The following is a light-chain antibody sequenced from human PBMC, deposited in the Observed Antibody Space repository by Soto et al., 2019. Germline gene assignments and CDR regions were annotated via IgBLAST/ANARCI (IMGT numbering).Light chain of an antibody. CDR2: EDN. Sequence: NFMLTQPHSVSESPGKTVIISCTRSSGSIASNYVQWYQQRPGSSPTTVIYEDNQRPSGVPDRFSGSIDSSSISASLTISGLETEDEADYFCQSYDATNQVCGGGTKLTVL. J-gene: IGLJ3*02. CDR1: SGSIASNY. CDR3: QSYDATNQV. V-gene: IGLV6-57*01.